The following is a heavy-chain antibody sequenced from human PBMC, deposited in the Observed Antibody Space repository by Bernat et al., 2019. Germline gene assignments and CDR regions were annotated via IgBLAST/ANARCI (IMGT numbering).Heavy chain of an antibody. CDR2: IKSKTDGGTT. D-gene: IGHD3-22*01. CDR1: GFTFSNAW. CDR3: TTPYYYDISGYYYMADY. V-gene: IGHV3-15*01. Sequence: EVQLVESGGGLVKPGGSLRLSCAASGFTFSNAWMSWVRQAPGKGLEWVGRIKSKTDGGTTDYAAPVKGRFTISRDDSKNTLYLQMNSLKTEDTAVYYCTTPYYYDISGYYYMADYWGQGTLVTVSS. J-gene: IGHJ4*02.